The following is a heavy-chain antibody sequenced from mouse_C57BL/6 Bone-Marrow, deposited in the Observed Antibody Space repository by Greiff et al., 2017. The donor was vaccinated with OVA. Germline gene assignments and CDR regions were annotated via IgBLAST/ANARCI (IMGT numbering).Heavy chain of an antibody. CDR2: ISYDGSN. CDR1: GYSITSGYY. Sequence: ESGPGLVKPSQSLSLTCSVTGYSITSGYYWNWIRQFPGNKLEWMGYISYDGSNNYNPSLKNRISITRDTSKIQFFLKLNSVTTEDTATYYCARDLWFAYWGQGTLVTVSA. CDR3: ARDLWFAY. J-gene: IGHJ3*01. V-gene: IGHV3-6*01.